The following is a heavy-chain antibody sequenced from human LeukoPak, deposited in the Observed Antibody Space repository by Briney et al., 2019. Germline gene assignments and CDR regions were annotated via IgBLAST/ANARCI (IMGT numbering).Heavy chain of an antibody. Sequence: PSETLSLTCAVYGGSFSGYYWSWIRQHPGKGLEWIGYIYYSGSTYYNPSLKSRVTISVDTSKNQFSLKLSSVTAADTAVYYCARDSSGWSGWFDPWGQGTLVTVSS. D-gene: IGHD6-19*01. J-gene: IGHJ5*02. CDR1: GGSFSGYY. CDR3: ARDSSGWSGWFDP. CDR2: IYYSGST. V-gene: IGHV4-31*11.